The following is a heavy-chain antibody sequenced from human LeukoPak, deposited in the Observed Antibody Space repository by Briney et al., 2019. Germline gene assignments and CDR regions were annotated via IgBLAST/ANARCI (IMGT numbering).Heavy chain of an antibody. V-gene: IGHV3-21*01. CDR2: ISSSSSYI. CDR3: ARDKADTAMVPFDY. J-gene: IGHJ4*02. CDR1: GFTFSSYS. Sequence: GGSLRLSCAASGFTFSSYSMNWVRQAPGKGLEWVSSISSSSSYIYYADSVKGRFTISRDNAKNSLYLQMNSLRAEDTAVYYCARDKADTAMVPFDYWGQGTLVTVSS. D-gene: IGHD5-18*01.